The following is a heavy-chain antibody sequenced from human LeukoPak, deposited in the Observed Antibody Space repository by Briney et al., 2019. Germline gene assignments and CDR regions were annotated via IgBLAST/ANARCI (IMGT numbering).Heavy chain of an antibody. J-gene: IGHJ4*02. Sequence: SETLSLTCTVSGGSISSSSYYWGWIRQPPGKGLEWIGSIYYSGSTYYNPSLKSRVTISVDTSKNQFSLKLSSVTAADTAVYYCASRLYCSSTSCYLFDYWGQGTLVTVSP. CDR2: IYYSGST. CDR3: ASRLYCSSTSCYLFDY. CDR1: GGSISSSSYY. D-gene: IGHD2-2*01. V-gene: IGHV4-39*01.